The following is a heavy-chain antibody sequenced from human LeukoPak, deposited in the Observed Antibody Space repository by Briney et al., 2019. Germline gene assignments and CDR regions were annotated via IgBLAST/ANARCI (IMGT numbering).Heavy chain of an antibody. Sequence: GGSLRLSCAASGFTFSSYWMSWVRQAPGKGLEWVANIKQDGSEKYYVDSVKGRFTISRGNAKNSLYLQMNSLRAEDTAVYYCARVGERDSSGYSYYFDYWGQGTLVTVSS. J-gene: IGHJ4*02. CDR2: IKQDGSEK. D-gene: IGHD3-22*01. CDR1: GFTFSSYW. V-gene: IGHV3-7*01. CDR3: ARVGERDSSGYSYYFDY.